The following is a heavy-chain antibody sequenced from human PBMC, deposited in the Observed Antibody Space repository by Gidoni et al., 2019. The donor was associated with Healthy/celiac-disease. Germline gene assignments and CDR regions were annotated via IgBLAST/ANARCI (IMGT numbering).Heavy chain of an antibody. D-gene: IGHD2-2*01. CDR3: ARTSLGPLGSSIDY. V-gene: IGHV3-64*01. CDR1: GFTFSSYA. CDR2: ISSNGGST. Sequence: EVQLVESGGGLVQPGGSLRLSCAASGFTFSSYAMHWVRQAPGKGLEYVSAISSNGGSTYYANSVKGRFTISRDNSKNTLYLQMGSLRAEDMAVYYCARTSLGPLGSSIDYWGQGTLVTVSS. J-gene: IGHJ4*02.